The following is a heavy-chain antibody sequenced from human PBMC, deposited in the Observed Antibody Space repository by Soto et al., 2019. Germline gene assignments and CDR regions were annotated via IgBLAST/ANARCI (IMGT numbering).Heavy chain of an antibody. CDR2: IYYSGST. D-gene: IGHD6-19*01. V-gene: IGHV4-39*01. CDR3: ARIPYSSGWEGEYWFDP. CDR1: GCSISSSSYY. J-gene: IGHJ5*02. Sequence: PSETRCLTCTVSGCSISSSSYYWGWIRQPPGKGLEWIGSIYYSGSTYYNPSLKSRVTISVDTSKNQFSLKLSSVTAADTAVYYCARIPYSSGWEGEYWFDPWGQGTLVTVSS.